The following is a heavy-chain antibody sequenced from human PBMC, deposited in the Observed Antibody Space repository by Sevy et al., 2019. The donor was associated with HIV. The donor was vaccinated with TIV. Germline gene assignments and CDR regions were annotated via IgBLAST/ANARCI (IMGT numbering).Heavy chain of an antibody. V-gene: IGHV3-21*01. CDR3: ARDQVAAAGSFFDY. Sequence: GGSLRLSCAGSGFTFSSYSMNWVRQAPGKGLEWVSSISSSSSYIYYADSVKGRFTISRDNAKNSLYLQMNSLRAEDTAVYYCARDQVAAAGSFFDYWGQGTLVTVSS. J-gene: IGHJ4*02. D-gene: IGHD6-13*01. CDR1: GFTFSSYS. CDR2: ISSSSSYI.